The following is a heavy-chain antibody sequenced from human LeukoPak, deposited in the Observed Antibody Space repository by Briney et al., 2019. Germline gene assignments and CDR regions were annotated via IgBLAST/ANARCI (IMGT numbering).Heavy chain of an antibody. V-gene: IGHV4-34*01. Sequence: PSETLSLTCAVYGGSFSGYYWSWIRQPPGKGLEWIGEINHSGSTNYNPSLKSRVTISVDTSKNQFSLKLSSVAAADTAVYYCARGRAAMVRGVKRMNFFDYWGQGTLVTASS. CDR3: ARGRAAMVRGVKRMNFFDY. CDR2: INHSGST. J-gene: IGHJ4*02. D-gene: IGHD3-10*01. CDR1: GGSFSGYY.